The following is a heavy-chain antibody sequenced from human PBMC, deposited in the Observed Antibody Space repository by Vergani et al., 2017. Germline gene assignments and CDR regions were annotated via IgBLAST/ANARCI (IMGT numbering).Heavy chain of an antibody. D-gene: IGHD3-10*01. CDR1: GGSFSGYY. CDR3: ARVRENYYYYYGMDV. Sequence: QVQLQQWGAGLLKPSETLSLTCAVYGGSFSGYYWSWIRQPPGKGLEWIGEINHSGSTNYNPSLKSRVTISVDTSKNQFSLKLRSVTAADTAVYYCARVRENYYYYYGMDVWGQGTTVTVSS. V-gene: IGHV4-34*01. CDR2: INHSGST. J-gene: IGHJ6*02.